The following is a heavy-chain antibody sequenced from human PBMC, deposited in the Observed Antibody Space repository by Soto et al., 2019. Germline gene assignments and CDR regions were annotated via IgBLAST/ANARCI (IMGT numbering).Heavy chain of an antibody. J-gene: IGHJ6*02. CDR2: INPSGGST. Sequence: QVQLVQSGAEVKKPGASVKVSCKASGYTFTSYYMHWVRQAPGQGLEWMGIINPSGGSTSYAEEFQGRVTMTRDTSTSTVYMELSSLRSEDTAVYYCARDRITIFGVVIIRPMGHYYYGMDVWGQGTTVTVSS. D-gene: IGHD3-3*01. V-gene: IGHV1-46*01. CDR1: GYTFTSYY. CDR3: ARDRITIFGVVIIRPMGHYYYGMDV.